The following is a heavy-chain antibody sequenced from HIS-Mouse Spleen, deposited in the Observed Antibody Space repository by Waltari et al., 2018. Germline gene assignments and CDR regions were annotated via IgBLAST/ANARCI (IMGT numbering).Heavy chain of an antibody. CDR2: IYSGGST. V-gene: IGHV3-66*01. Sequence: EVQLVESGGGLVQPGGSLRLSCAASGFTVRSNYMSWGRQAPGKGLEWVSVIYSGGSTYYADSVKGRFTISRDNSKNTLYLQMNSLRAEDTAVYYCARGRFGQQHFDYWGQGTLVTVSS. D-gene: IGHD6-13*01. CDR1: GFTVRSNY. J-gene: IGHJ4*02. CDR3: ARGRFGQQHFDY.